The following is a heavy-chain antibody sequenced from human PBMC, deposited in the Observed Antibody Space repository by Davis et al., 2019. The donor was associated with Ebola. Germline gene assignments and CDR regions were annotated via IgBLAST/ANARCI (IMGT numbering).Heavy chain of an antibody. J-gene: IGHJ6*03. Sequence: GESLKISCAASGFTFSSYGMHWVRQAPGKGLEWVAVIWYDGSNKYYADAVKGRFTISRDNSKNTLYLQMNSLRAEDTAVYYCARDGDYYGSGSYYRGYYYYYYMDVWGKGTTVTVSS. V-gene: IGHV3-33*01. CDR1: GFTFSSYG. D-gene: IGHD3-10*01. CDR3: ARDGDYYGSGSYYRGYYYYYYMDV. CDR2: IWYDGSNK.